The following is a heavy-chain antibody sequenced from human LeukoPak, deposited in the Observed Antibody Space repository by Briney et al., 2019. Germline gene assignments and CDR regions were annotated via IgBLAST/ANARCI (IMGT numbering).Heavy chain of an antibody. D-gene: IGHD3-16*01. Sequence: SETLSLTCTVSGGSISSYYWSWIRQPAGKGLEWIGRIYTSGSTNYNPSLKSRVTMSVDTSKNQFSLKLSSVTAADTAVYYCARVAAVTFGGVAQTTRYYYMDVWGKGTTVTISS. V-gene: IGHV4-4*07. CDR1: GGSISSYY. CDR2: IYTSGST. CDR3: ARVAAVTFGGVAQTTRYYYMDV. J-gene: IGHJ6*03.